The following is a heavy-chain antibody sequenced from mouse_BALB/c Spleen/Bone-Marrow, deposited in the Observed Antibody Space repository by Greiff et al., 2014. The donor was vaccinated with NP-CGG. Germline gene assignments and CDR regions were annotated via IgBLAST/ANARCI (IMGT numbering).Heavy chain of an antibody. CDR2: INPSNGGT. CDR1: GYTFTSYY. J-gene: IGHJ3*01. D-gene: IGHD1-1*01. Sequence: QVQLQQSGAELVKPGASVKLSCKASGYTFTSYYMYWVKQRPGQGLEWIGGINPSNGGTNFNEKFKSKATLTVDKSSSTAYMQLSSLTSEDSAVYYCTRSYYAKEGAWLAYWGQGTLVTVSA. V-gene: IGHV1S81*02. CDR3: TRSYYAKEGAWLAY.